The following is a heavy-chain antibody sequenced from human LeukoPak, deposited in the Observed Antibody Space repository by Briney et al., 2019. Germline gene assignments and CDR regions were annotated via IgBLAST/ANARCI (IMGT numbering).Heavy chain of an antibody. J-gene: IGHJ4*02. CDR3: ARFVYGDYVGLFDY. CDR2: IYYSGST. D-gene: IGHD4-17*01. V-gene: IGHV4-59*01. CDR1: GGPISSYY. Sequence: SETLSLTCTVHGGPISSYYWSWIRQPPGKGLEWIGYIYYSGSTNYNPSLKSRVTISVDTAKNQFSLKLSSVTAADTSVYYCARFVYGDYVGLFDYWGQGTLVSVSS.